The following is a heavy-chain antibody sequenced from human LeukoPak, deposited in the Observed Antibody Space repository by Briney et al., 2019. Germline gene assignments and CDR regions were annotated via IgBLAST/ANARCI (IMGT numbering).Heavy chain of an antibody. D-gene: IGHD4-11*01. CDR2: IYSGGST. CDR1: GFTVSSNY. Sequence: GGSLRLSCAASGFTVSSNYMSWVRQAPGKGLEWVSVIYSGGSTYYADSVKGRFTISRHNSKNTLYLQMNSLRAEDTAVYYCAKDYSNYYYYGMDVWGQGTTVTVSS. J-gene: IGHJ6*02. V-gene: IGHV3-53*04. CDR3: AKDYSNYYYYGMDV.